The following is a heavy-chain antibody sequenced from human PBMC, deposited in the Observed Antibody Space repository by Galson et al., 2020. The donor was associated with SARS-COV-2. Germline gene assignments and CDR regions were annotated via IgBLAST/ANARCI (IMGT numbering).Heavy chain of an antibody. V-gene: IGHV3-15*01. CDR1: GFTFSNAW. CDR2: IKSTTDGGTT. J-gene: IGHJ6*02. CDR3: TTDRIVWYGSGSYQYYYYGMDV. D-gene: IGHD3-10*01. Sequence: GGSLRLSCAASGFTFSNAWMSWVRQAPGKGLEWVGRIKSTTDGGTTDYAAPVKGRFTISRDDSKNTLYLQMNSLKTEDTAVYYCTTDRIVWYGSGSYQYYYYGMDVWGQGTTVTVSS.